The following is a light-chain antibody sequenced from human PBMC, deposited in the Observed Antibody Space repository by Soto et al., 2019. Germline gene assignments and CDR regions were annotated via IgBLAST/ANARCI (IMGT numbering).Light chain of an antibody. Sequence: QSALTQPASVSGSPGQSITISCTGTSSDVGAYNYVSWYQQHPDRAPKLMIFEVSDRPSGVSNRFSGSNSGNTASLTISGLQAEDEADSFCSSYTSNRTLVFGGGTKLTVL. CDR1: SSDVGAYNY. CDR2: EVS. CDR3: SSYTSNRTLV. J-gene: IGLJ3*02. V-gene: IGLV2-14*01.